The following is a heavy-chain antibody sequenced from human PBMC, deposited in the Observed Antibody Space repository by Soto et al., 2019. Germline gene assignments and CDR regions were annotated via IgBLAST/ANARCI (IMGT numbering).Heavy chain of an antibody. Sequence: QVQLQQWGAGLLKPSETLSLTCAVYGGSFSGYYWSWIRQPPGKGLEWIGEINHSGSTNYNPSLKSRVTISVDTSKNQFSLKLSSVTAADTAVYYCATLPTDTAMVDAGGRGDYWGQGTLVTVSS. V-gene: IGHV4-34*01. J-gene: IGHJ4*02. CDR1: GGSFSGYY. CDR2: INHSGST. D-gene: IGHD5-18*01. CDR3: ATLPTDTAMVDAGGRGDY.